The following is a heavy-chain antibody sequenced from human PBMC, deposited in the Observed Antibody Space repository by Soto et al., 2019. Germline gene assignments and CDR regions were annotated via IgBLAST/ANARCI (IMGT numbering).Heavy chain of an antibody. CDR1: GDTFNFYS. J-gene: IGHJ4*02. CDR2: VNPIVSMS. D-gene: IGHD3-10*01. CDR3: ASSYGSGYRAFDY. Sequence: QVQLVQSGAEVKRPGSSVKVSCKASGDTFNFYSINWVRQAPGLGLEWMGRVNPIVSMSNYAQKFQGRVTMTADTSTSTAYMELCSLRAEDTSIYYCASSYGSGYRAFDYWGQGALVTVSS. V-gene: IGHV1-69*02.